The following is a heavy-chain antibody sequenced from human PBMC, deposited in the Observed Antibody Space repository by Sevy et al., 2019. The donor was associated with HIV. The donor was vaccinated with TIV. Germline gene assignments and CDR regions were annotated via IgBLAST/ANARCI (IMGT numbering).Heavy chain of an antibody. J-gene: IGHJ4*02. CDR1: GFTLNSYW. CDR3: VRAIAAAGSF. D-gene: IGHD6-13*01. CDR2: INQDGSVK. V-gene: IGHV3-7*01. Sequence: GGSLRLSCAASGFTLNSYWMSWVRQAPGKGLEWVANINQDGSVKYYVDPVKGRFTISSDNARNSLYRRMNSLRAEDTALYYCVRAIAAAGSFWGQGTLVTVSS.